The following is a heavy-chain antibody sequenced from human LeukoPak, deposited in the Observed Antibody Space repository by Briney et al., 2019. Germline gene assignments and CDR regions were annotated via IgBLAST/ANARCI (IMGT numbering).Heavy chain of an antibody. Sequence: ASVKVSCKASGYSFTNNGISWVRRAPGQGLEWMGWISAYNGNTNSTQKFQGRVTMTTDTSTSTAYMELRGLRSDDTAVYYCARERMGIAVTGYCFDSWGQGTLVTVSS. CDR3: ARERMGIAVTGYCFDS. V-gene: IGHV1-18*01. CDR1: GYSFTNNG. CDR2: ISAYNGNT. J-gene: IGHJ4*02. D-gene: IGHD6-19*01.